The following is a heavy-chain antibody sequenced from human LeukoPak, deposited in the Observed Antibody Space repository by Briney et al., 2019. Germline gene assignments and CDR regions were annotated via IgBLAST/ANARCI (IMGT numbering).Heavy chain of an antibody. Sequence: PGTSLRLSCAASGFTFDDYAMHWVRQPPGKGLEWVSGINWNSGRIAYADSVKGRFTISRDNAKNSLYLQMNSLKAEDMASYYCARGHSSGWYSIDYWGQGTLVIVSS. CDR3: ARGHSSGWYSIDY. V-gene: IGHV3-9*03. D-gene: IGHD6-19*01. CDR1: GFTFDDYA. J-gene: IGHJ4*02. CDR2: INWNSGRI.